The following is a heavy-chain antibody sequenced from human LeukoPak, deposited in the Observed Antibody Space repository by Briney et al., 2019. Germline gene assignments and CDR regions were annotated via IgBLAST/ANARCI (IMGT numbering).Heavy chain of an antibody. V-gene: IGHV4-39*07. Sequence: SETLSLTCTVSGGSIRSSSSYWGWIRQPPGKGLEWIGEIYHRGSTNYNPSLKSRVTISVDKSKNQFSLKLSSVTAADTAVYYCARDQPLGSLLRYFDYWGQGTLVTVSS. D-gene: IGHD3-9*01. CDR3: ARDQPLGSLLRYFDY. CDR2: IYHRGST. J-gene: IGHJ4*02. CDR1: GGSIRSSSSY.